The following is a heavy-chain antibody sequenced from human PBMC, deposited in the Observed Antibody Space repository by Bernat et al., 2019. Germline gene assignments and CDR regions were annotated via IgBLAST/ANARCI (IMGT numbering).Heavy chain of an antibody. CDR3: ASWGKGWFGEPYDY. D-gene: IGHD3-10*01. J-gene: IGHJ4*02. CDR1: GCSISSSSYY. Sequence: QLQLQESGPGLVKPSETLSLTCTVSGCSISSSSYYWGWIRQPPGKGLEWIGSIYYSGSTYYNPSLKSRVTISVDTSKNQFSLKLSSVTAADTAVYYCASWGKGWFGEPYDYWGQGTLVTVSS. V-gene: IGHV4-39*01. CDR2: IYYSGST.